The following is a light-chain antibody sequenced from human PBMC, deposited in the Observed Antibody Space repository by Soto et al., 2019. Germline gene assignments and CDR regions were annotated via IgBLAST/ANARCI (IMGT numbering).Light chain of an antibody. CDR1: SSDVGRYKY. V-gene: IGLV2-8*01. CDR3: SSYAGSNNYV. Sequence: QSVLTQPPSASGSPGQSVTISCTGTSSDVGRYKYVSWYQQHPGKAPKVMIHEVSNRPSGVPDRFSGSKSGNTASLTVSGLQAEDETDYYCSSYAGSNNYVFGTGTKVTV. CDR2: EVS. J-gene: IGLJ1*01.